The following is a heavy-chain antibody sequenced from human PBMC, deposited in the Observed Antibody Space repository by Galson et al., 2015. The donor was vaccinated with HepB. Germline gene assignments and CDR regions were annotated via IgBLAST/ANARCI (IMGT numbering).Heavy chain of an antibody. CDR1: GFTFSSYA. Sequence: SLRLSCAASGFTFSSYAMHWVRQAPGKGLEWVAVISYDGSNKYYADSVKGRFTISRDNSKNTLYLQMNSLRAEDTAVYHCARDWGGYSYGPGGFDYWGQGTLVTVSS. CDR2: ISYDGSNK. J-gene: IGHJ4*02. D-gene: IGHD5-18*01. CDR3: ARDWGGYSYGPGGFDY. V-gene: IGHV3-30*04.